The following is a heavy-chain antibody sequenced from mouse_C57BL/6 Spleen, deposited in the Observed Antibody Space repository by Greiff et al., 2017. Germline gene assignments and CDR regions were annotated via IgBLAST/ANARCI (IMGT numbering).Heavy chain of an antibody. CDR1: GYAFSSSW. J-gene: IGHJ2*01. CDR3: ARSLWDPSTI. CDR2: IYPGDGDT. V-gene: IGHV1-82*01. Sequence: QVQLKESGPELVKPGASVKISCKASGYAFSSSWMNWVKQRPGKGLEWIGRIYPGDGDTNYNGKFKGKATLTADKSSSTAYMQLSSLTSEDSAVYFCARSLWDPSTIWGQGTTLTVSS. D-gene: IGHD4-1*01.